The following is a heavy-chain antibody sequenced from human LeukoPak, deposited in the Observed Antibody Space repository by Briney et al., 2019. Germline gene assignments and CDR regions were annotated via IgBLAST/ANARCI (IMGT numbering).Heavy chain of an antibody. D-gene: IGHD6-25*01. CDR1: GDPISSHY. CDR2: MYTSGST. V-gene: IGHV4-4*07. CDR3: ATYDQRLAFDN. Sequence: KPSETLSLTCIVSGDPISSHYWSWIRQPAGKGLEWVGRMYTSGSTNYNPSLKSRITMSIDTSKKHFSLNLKSVTAADTAVYYCATYDQRLAFDNWGQGTLVTVSS. J-gene: IGHJ4*02.